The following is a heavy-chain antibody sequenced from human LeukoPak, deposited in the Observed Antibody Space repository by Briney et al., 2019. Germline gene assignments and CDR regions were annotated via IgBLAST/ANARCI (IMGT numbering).Heavy chain of an antibody. Sequence: ASVKVSCKASGYTFTGYYMHWVRQAPGQGLEWMGWINPNSGGTNYAQKFQGRVTMTRDTSISTAYMELSRLRSDDTAVYYCARGAGNWNDELGVNYWGQGTLVTVSS. J-gene: IGHJ4*02. CDR3: ARGAGNWNDELGVNY. CDR1: GYTFTGYY. D-gene: IGHD1-20*01. CDR2: INPNSGGT. V-gene: IGHV1-2*02.